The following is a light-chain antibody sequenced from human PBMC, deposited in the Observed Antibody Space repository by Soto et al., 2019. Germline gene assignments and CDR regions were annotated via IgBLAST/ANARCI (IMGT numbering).Light chain of an antibody. Sequence: IPLTQSPSSLSASVGDRVTITCRASQGISSYLAWYQQKPGKAPKLLIYAASTLQSGVPSRFSGSGSGTDFTLTISSLQPEDFATYYCQQLNSYPRTSGQGTKLEIK. V-gene: IGKV1-9*01. CDR1: QGISSY. J-gene: IGKJ2*01. CDR3: QQLNSYPRT. CDR2: AAS.